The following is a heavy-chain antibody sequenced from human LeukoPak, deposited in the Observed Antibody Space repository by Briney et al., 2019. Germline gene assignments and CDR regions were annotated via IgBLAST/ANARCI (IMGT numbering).Heavy chain of an antibody. CDR3: ARDGYHDSNGHYSNAFDI. D-gene: IGHD4-11*01. CDR2: ISAYNGHT. CDR1: GYTFTNYA. J-gene: IGHJ3*02. V-gene: IGHV1-18*01. Sequence: PGASVKVSCKPSGYTFTNYAISWVRQAPGQGLEWMGWISAYNGHTNYAQKVQDRVTMTTDTSTSTAYMELRSLISDDTAVYYCARDGYHDSNGHYSNAFDIWGQGTMVTVSS.